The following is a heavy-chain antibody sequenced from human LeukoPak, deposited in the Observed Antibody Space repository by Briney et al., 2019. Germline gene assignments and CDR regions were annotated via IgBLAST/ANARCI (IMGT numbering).Heavy chain of an antibody. CDR2: ISSSSSAI. V-gene: IGHV3-48*01. J-gene: IGHJ4*02. D-gene: IGHD3-3*01. CDR3: ARGFWGASGY. Sequence: GGSLRLSCAASGFTFSNYSMNWVRQAPGKGLEWISYISSSSSAIYYADSVKGRFTISRDNAKNSLFLQMNSLRAEDTAVYYCARGFWGASGYWGQGTLVTVSS. CDR1: GFTFSNYS.